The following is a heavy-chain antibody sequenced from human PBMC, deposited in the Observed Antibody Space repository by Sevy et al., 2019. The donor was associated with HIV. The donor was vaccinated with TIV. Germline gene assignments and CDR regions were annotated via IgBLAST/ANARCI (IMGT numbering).Heavy chain of an antibody. D-gene: IGHD6-19*01. CDR1: GFSFRSYW. CDR2: ISYDGSNK. V-gene: IGHV3-30*03. Sequence: GGSLRLSCAASGFSFRSYWMTWVRQAPGKGLEWVADISYDGSNKYYADSVKGRFNISSDNYKNTLYVQMNSLRGEDTAVYYCAAHTIGVARTNSFDYWGQGTLVTVSS. CDR3: AAHTIGVARTNSFDY. J-gene: IGHJ4*02.